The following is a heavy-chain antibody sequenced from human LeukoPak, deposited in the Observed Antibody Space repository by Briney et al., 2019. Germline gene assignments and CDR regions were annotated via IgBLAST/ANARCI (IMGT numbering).Heavy chain of an antibody. CDR1: GFTFSSYG. Sequence: GRSLRLSCAASGFTFSSYGMHWVRQAPGKGLEWVAVISYDGSNKYYADSVKGRFTISRDNSKNTLYLQMNSLRAEDTAVYYCAKGGYYYDSSGYYTIDYWGQGTLVTVSS. D-gene: IGHD3-22*01. CDR3: AKGGYYYDSSGYYTIDY. CDR2: ISYDGSNK. J-gene: IGHJ4*02. V-gene: IGHV3-30*18.